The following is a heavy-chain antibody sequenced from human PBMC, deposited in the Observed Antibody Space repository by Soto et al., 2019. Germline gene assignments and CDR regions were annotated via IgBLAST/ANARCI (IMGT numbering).Heavy chain of an antibody. D-gene: IGHD2-15*01. CDR2: ISYSGST. Sequence: PSETLSLTCTVSGGSISSGEYYWTWIRQPPGKGLERIGYISYSGSTHYSPSLKTRVAISVDRSQNLFSLKLASVTAADTAVYYCVRYEATPLDYWGQGTLVTVSS. CDR3: VRYEATPLDY. CDR1: GGSISSGEYY. J-gene: IGHJ4*02. V-gene: IGHV4-30-4*03.